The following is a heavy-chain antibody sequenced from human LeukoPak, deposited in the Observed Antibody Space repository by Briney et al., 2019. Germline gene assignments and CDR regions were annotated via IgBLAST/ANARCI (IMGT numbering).Heavy chain of an antibody. Sequence: GSLRLSCEASGFTFSSHCMSWVRQAPGKGLEWVANIKQDGSEKYYVDSVKGRFTISRDNAKNSLYLQMSVLRAADTAVYYCARVRIAVAVSAFDIWGQGTMVTVSS. J-gene: IGHJ3*02. D-gene: IGHD6-19*01. CDR1: GFTFSSHC. V-gene: IGHV3-7*01. CDR3: ARVRIAVAVSAFDI. CDR2: IKQDGSEK.